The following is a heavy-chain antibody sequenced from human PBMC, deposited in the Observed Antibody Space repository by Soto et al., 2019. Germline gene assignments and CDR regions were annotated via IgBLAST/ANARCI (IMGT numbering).Heavy chain of an antibody. V-gene: IGHV5-51*01. Sequence: GESLKISCKGSGNSFTSYWIGWVRQMPGKGLEWMGLIYPGDSDTRYSPSFQGQVTISADKSITTAYLQWSILMASDTAIYYCARLYSGSYADAFDIWAEGTMVTFSS. J-gene: IGHJ3*02. CDR1: GNSFTSYW. CDR2: IYPGDSDT. D-gene: IGHD1-26*01. CDR3: ARLYSGSYADAFDI.